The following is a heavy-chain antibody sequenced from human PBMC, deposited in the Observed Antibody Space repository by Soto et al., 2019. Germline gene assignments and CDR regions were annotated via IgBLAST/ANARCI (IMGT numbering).Heavy chain of an antibody. D-gene: IGHD3-10*01. Sequence: PSETLSLTCIVSGGSISSSSYYWGWIRQPPGKGLEWIGSIYHSGYTHYNPSLKSRVTISIDTSKNQFSLRLSSVTAADTAVYYCAKYMGGTMGDYWGQGTLVTVSS. V-gene: IGHV4-39*01. CDR3: AKYMGGTMGDY. J-gene: IGHJ4*02. CDR1: GGSISSSSYY. CDR2: IYHSGYT.